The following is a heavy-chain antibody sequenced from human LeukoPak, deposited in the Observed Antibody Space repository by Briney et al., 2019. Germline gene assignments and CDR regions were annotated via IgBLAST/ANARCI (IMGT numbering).Heavy chain of an antibody. CDR1: GGFISTYC. V-gene: IGHV4-4*07. D-gene: IGHD6-19*01. CDR3: ATKYSSGWYWYFDL. CDR2: IYTSGST. Sequence: SETLSLTCTVSGGFISTYCWSWILQSAGKGLECLGRIYTSGSTNYNPSLKSRVTMSVDTSKNQFSLKLSSVTAADTAVYYCATKYSSGWYWYFDLWGRGTLVTVSS. J-gene: IGHJ2*01.